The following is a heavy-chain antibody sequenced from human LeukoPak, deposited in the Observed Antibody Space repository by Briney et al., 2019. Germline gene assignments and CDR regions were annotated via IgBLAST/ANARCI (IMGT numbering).Heavy chain of an antibody. J-gene: IGHJ6*03. Sequence: ASVKVSCKASGYTFTGYYMQWVRQAPGQGLEWVGWINPNSGGTNYAQKFQARVTMTRDTSISTAYIELSRLRSDDTAVYYCARTGPMVGYMDVWGKGTTVTVSS. CDR2: INPNSGGT. D-gene: IGHD3-10*01. CDR3: ARTGPMVGYMDV. V-gene: IGHV1-2*02. CDR1: GYTFTGYY.